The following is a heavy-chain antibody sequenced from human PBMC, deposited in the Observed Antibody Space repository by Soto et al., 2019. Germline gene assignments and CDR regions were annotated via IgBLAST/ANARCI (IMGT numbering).Heavy chain of an antibody. CDR2: IYSGGST. CDR3: ARGPGYYFDD. V-gene: IGHV3-66*01. J-gene: IGHJ4*02. CDR1: GFTVSSNY. Sequence: GGSLRLSCAASGFTVSSNYMSWVRQAPGRGLEWVSVIYSGGSTYFADSVKDRFSISRDNSKNTLHLQMGSLRAEDMAVYYCARGPGYYFDDWGQGTLVPVAS.